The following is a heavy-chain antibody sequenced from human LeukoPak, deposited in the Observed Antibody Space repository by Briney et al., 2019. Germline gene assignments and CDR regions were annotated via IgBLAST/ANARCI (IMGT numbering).Heavy chain of an antibody. CDR3: ARSPLQGRNWFDS. V-gene: IGHV4-30-2*01. CDR2: IYHSGST. Sequence: SQTLSLTCAVSGGSISSGGYSWSWIRQPPGKGLEWIGYIYHSGSTYYNPSLKSRVTISVDRSKNQFSLKLSSVTAADTAVYYCARSPLQGRNWFDSWGQGILVTVSS. CDR1: GGSISSGGYS. J-gene: IGHJ5*01.